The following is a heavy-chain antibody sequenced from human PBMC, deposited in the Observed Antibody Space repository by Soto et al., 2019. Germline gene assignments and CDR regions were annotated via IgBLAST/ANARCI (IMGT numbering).Heavy chain of an antibody. V-gene: IGHV3-11*06. CDR1: GFTFSDYY. D-gene: IGHD3-10*01. Sequence: PWGSLSLACAASGFTFSDYYMSWIRQAPGKGLEWVSYISSSSSYTNYADSVKGRFTISRDNAKNSLYLQMNSLRAEDTAVYYCARDQRFGESQYYFDYWGQGTLVTVSS. CDR3: ARDQRFGESQYYFDY. J-gene: IGHJ4*02. CDR2: ISSSSSYT.